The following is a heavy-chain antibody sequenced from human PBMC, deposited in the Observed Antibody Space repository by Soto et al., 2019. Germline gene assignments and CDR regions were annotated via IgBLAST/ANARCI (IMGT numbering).Heavy chain of an antibody. CDR2: MYFGGSF. D-gene: IGHD3-22*01. V-gene: IGHV4-59*02. J-gene: IGHJ5*02. Sequence: QMQLQASGPGLVKPSETLSLTCNVSGASVSHGYWSWIRQPPGKGLEWMGFMYFGGSFNYNPSLTSLATISVETSKNQFSMKLTSVTASDTAVYYCARSYYDSTGFAVDPWGQGTLVTVSS. CDR3: ARSYYDSTGFAVDP. CDR1: GASVSHGY.